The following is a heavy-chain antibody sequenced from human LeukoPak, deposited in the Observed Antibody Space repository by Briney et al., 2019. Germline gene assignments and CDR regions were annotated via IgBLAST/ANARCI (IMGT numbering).Heavy chain of an antibody. J-gene: IGHJ5*02. D-gene: IGHD3-10*01. CDR3: ARGTSILLWFGESDNRFDP. Sequence: AASVKVSCKASGYTFTSYGISWVRQAPGQGLEWMGWISAYNGNTNYAQKLQGRVTMTTDTSTNTAYMELRSLRSDDTAVYYCARGTSILLWFGESDNRFDPWGQGTLVTVSS. V-gene: IGHV1-18*01. CDR1: GYTFTSYG. CDR2: ISAYNGNT.